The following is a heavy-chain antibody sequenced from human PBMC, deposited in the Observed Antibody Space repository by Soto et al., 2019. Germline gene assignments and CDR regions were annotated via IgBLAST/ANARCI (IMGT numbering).Heavy chain of an antibody. V-gene: IGHV1-18*01. Sequence: GASVKVSCKASGYTFTSYGISWVRQAPGQGLEWMGWISAYNGNTNYAQKLQGRVTMTTDTSTSTAYMELRGLRSDDTAVYYCARDIVVVVAATGGFDYWGQGTLVTVSS. CDR1: GYTFTSYG. CDR2: ISAYNGNT. J-gene: IGHJ4*02. CDR3: ARDIVVVVAATGGFDY. D-gene: IGHD2-15*01.